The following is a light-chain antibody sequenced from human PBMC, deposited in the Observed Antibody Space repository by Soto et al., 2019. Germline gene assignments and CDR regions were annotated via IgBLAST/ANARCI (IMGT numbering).Light chain of an antibody. CDR1: QSVSSY. Sequence: EIVLTQSPATLSLSPGERATLSCRASQSVSSYLAWYQQKPGQAPRLLIYDASNRAPGIPARFSGSGSGTDLTLTIRSLEPEDFAVYYCQQRSNWPPLTFGGGTKGDIK. CDR2: DAS. V-gene: IGKV3-11*01. CDR3: QQRSNWPPLT. J-gene: IGKJ4*01.